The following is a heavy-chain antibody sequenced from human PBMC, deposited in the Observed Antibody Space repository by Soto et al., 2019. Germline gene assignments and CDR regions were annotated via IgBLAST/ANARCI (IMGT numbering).Heavy chain of an antibody. CDR3: ASSYGDSMVDY. Sequence: SETLSLTCTVSGGSISSGGYYWSWIRQHPGKGLEWIGYIYYSGSTYYNPSLKSRVTISVDTSKNQFSLKLSSVTAADTAVYYCASSYGDSMVDYWGQGTLVTVSS. D-gene: IGHD4-17*01. CDR2: IYYSGST. J-gene: IGHJ4*02. CDR1: GGSISSGGYY. V-gene: IGHV4-31*03.